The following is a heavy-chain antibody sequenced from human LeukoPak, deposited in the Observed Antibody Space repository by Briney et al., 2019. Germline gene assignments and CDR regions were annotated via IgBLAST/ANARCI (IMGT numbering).Heavy chain of an antibody. V-gene: IGHV3-7*05. CDR2: IKQDGSEK. J-gene: IGHJ6*02. Sequence: GGSLRLSCAASGFTFSSYWMSWVRQAPGKGLEWVANIKQDGSEKYYVDSVKGRFTISRDNAKNSLYLQMNSLRAEDTAVYYCAREGEGTVVTRLYGMDVWGQGTTATVSS. CDR3: AREGEGTVVTRLYGMDV. D-gene: IGHD4-23*01. CDR1: GFTFSSYW.